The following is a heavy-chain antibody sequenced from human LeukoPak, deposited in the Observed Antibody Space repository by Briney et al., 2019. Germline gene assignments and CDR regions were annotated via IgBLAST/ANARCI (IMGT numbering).Heavy chain of an antibody. J-gene: IGHJ4*02. CDR2: IYYNGDT. CDR3: ARNFLPHGGRAIDY. D-gene: IGHD1-26*01. Sequence: TSETLSLTCTVSSGSISSTGHFWDWMRQPPGKGLEWIGSIYYNGDTYYNPSLKSRVTISVDTSKNQFSLKLNSVTAADTAVYYCARNFLPHGGRAIDYWGQGTLVTVSS. V-gene: IGHV4-39*07. CDR1: SGSISSTGHF.